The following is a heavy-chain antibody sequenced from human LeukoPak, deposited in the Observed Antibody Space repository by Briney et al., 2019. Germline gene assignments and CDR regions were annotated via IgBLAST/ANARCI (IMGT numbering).Heavy chain of an antibody. Sequence: GGSLRLSCAASGFTFSSYGMSWVRQAPGKGLEWVSAISGSGGSTHYADSVKGRFTISRDNSKNTLYLQMNSLRAEDTAVYYCAKEDAYSGYDYLVDYWGQGTLVTVSS. D-gene: IGHD5-12*01. CDR2: ISGSGGST. CDR3: AKEDAYSGYDYLVDY. CDR1: GFTFSSYG. J-gene: IGHJ4*02. V-gene: IGHV3-23*01.